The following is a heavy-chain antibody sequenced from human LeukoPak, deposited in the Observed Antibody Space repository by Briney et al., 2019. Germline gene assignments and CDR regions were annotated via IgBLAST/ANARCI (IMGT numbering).Heavy chain of an antibody. Sequence: PSETLSLTCAVSGYSISSGYYWGWIRQPPGKGLGWIGSIYHSGSTYYNPSLKSRVTISVDTSKNQFSLKLSSVTAADTAVYYCARGWLNSDYWGQGTLVTVSS. CDR2: IYHSGST. J-gene: IGHJ4*02. CDR3: ARGWLNSDY. D-gene: IGHD5-12*01. CDR1: GYSISSGYY. V-gene: IGHV4-38-2*01.